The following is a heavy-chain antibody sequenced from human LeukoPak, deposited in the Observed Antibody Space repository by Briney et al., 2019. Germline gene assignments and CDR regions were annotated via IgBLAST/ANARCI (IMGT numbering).Heavy chain of an antibody. CDR2: IWYDGSNK. D-gene: IGHD3-10*01. Sequence: GRSLRLSCAASGFTFSSYGMHWVRQAPGKGLEWVAVIWYDGSNKYYADSVKGRFTISRDNSKNTLYLQMNSLRAEDTAAYYCAVIRGVFNYWGQGTLVTVSS. CDR3: AVIRGVFNY. J-gene: IGHJ4*02. V-gene: IGHV3-33*01. CDR1: GFTFSSYG.